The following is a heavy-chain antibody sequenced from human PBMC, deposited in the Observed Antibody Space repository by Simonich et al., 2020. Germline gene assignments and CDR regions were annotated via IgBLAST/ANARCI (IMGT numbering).Heavy chain of an antibody. D-gene: IGHD2-15*01. J-gene: IGHJ3*02. CDR3: AREGLLLDAFDI. Sequence: QVQLVESGGGVVQPGRSLRLSCAASGLPFSSYAMHWVRQAPGMGLEWVAVISYDGSNKYYADSVKGRFTISRDNSKNTLYLQMNSLRAEDTAVYYCAREGLLLDAFDIWGQGTMVTVSS. V-gene: IGHV3-30*07. CDR2: ISYDGSNK. CDR1: GLPFSSYA.